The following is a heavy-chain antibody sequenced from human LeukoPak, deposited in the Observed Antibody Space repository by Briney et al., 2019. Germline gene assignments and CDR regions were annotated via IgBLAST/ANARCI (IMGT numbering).Heavy chain of an antibody. CDR1: GFTFSSYE. CDR3: ATGIGVILTQPDY. J-gene: IGHJ4*02. V-gene: IGHV3-48*03. D-gene: IGHD3-9*01. Sequence: PGGSLRLSCAASGFTFSSYEVNWVRQAPGKGLEWISYISSSGSTIYYADSVKGRFTISRDNSKNTMYLQMNSLRAEDTAVYYCATGIGVILTQPDYWGQGTLVTVSS. CDR2: ISSSGSTI.